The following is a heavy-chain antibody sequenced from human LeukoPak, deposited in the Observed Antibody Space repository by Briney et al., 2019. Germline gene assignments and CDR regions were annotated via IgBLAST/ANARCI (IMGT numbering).Heavy chain of an antibody. Sequence: SETLSLTCTVSGGSISSYYXXXXXXXXXXXXXXXXXXXXXXSTNYNPSLKSRVTISVDTSKNQFSLKLSSVAAADTAVYYCARERPYSSSPTSLRGAFDIWGQGTMVTVSS. CDR1: GGSISSYY. D-gene: IGHD6-6*01. CDR3: ARERPYSSSPTSLRGAFDI. J-gene: IGHJ3*02. V-gene: IGHV4-59*01. CDR2: XXXXXST.